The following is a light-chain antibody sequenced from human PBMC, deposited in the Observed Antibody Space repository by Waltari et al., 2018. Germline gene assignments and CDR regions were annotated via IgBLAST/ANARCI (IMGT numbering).Light chain of an antibody. J-gene: IGKJ4*01. V-gene: IGKV1-9*01. Sequence: DIQLTQFPPFLSVSVGDRVTITCRASQGISSHLAWYQQKPGKAPKFLIYVASTLQSGVPSRFSGSGSGTEFTLTISSLQPEDFATYYCQQSNSYPITFGGGTKVEIK. CDR2: VAS. CDR3: QQSNSYPIT. CDR1: QGISSH.